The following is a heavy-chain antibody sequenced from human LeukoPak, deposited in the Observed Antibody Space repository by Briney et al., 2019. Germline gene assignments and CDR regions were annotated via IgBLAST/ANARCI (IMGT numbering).Heavy chain of an antibody. D-gene: IGHD6-13*01. CDR1: GGSFSGYY. CDR2: INHSGST. Sequence: PSETLSLTCAVYGGSFSGYYWSWIRQPPGKGLEWIGEINHSGSTNYNPSLTSLKSRVTISVDTSKNQFSLKLSSVTAADTAVYYCARVGSSWYFDYWGQGTLVTVSS. CDR3: ARVGSSWYFDY. V-gene: IGHV4-34*01. J-gene: IGHJ4*02.